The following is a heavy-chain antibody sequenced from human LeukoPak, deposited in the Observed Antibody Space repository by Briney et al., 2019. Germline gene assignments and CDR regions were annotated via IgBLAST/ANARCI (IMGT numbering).Heavy chain of an antibody. V-gene: IGHV3-48*03. CDR2: ISSSGSNI. Sequence: GGSLRLSCAASGFTFSSYEMNWVRQAPGKGLEWVSYISSSGSNIYYADSVKGRFTISRDNAKNSLYLQMNSLRAEDTAVYYCASNRSKYRFDYWRQGTLVTVSS. J-gene: IGHJ4*02. CDR3: ASNRSKYRFDY. D-gene: IGHD1-14*01. CDR1: GFTFSSYE.